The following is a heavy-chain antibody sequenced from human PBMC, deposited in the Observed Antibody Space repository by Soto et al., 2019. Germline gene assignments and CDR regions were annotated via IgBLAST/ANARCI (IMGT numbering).Heavy chain of an antibody. CDR1: GGTFSSYT. CDR2: IIPILGIA. J-gene: IGHJ6*03. CDR3: ARAARIQYYMDV. V-gene: IGHV1-69*02. D-gene: IGHD5-18*01. Sequence: ASVKVSCKASGGTFSSYTISWVRQAPGQGLEWMGRIIPILGIANYAQKFQGRVTITADKSTSTAYMELSSLRSEDTAVYYCARAARIQYYMDVWGKGTTVTVSS.